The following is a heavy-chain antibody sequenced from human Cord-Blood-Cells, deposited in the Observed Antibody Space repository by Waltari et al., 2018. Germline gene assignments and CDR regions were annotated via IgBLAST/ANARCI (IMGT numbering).Heavy chain of an antibody. CDR1: GFTFSSYW. CDR2: INSDGSST. D-gene: IGHD2-2*01. CDR3: ARAYCSSTSCYYFDY. J-gene: IGHJ4*02. Sequence: EVQLVESGGGLVQPGGSLRLSCAASGFTFSSYWMHWVRQAPGKGLVWVSLINSDGSSTSYADSVKGRFTISRDNAKNTLYLQMNSLRAEDTAVYYCARAYCSSTSCYYFDYWGQGTLVTVSS. V-gene: IGHV3-74*01.